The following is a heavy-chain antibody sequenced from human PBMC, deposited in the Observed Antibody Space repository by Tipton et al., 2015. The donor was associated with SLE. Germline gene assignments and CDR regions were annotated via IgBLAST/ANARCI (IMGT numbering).Heavy chain of an antibody. V-gene: IGHV3-15*01. CDR1: GSSEFAFKNAW. D-gene: IGHD3-3*01. CDR2: IKSKNDGGAI. Sequence: SLRLSCAASGSSEFAFKNAWMNWVRQAPGKGLEWIGRIKSKNDGGAIDYSAPVTGRFTISRDDSKGTWYLEMNSLKIEDTAVYYCTRGATIFGVTPYFDFWGQGTLVTVS. CDR3: TRGATIFGVTPYFDF. J-gene: IGHJ4*02.